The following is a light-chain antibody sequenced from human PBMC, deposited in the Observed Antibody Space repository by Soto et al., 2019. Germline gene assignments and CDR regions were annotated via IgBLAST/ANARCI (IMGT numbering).Light chain of an antibody. CDR3: QQYNNWPLT. V-gene: IGKV3-15*01. CDR2: DAS. J-gene: IGKJ4*01. CDR1: QAVGSN. Sequence: IVLTQSPATLSVSPGERATLSCRASQAVGSNLAWYQQRPGQAPRLLIYDASNRATGIPARFSGSVSGTEFTLTISSLQSEDFAVYYCQQYNNWPLTFGGGTKVEIK.